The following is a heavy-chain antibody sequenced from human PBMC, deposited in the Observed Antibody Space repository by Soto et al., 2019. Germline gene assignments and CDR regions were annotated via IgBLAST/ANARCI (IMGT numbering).Heavy chain of an antibody. CDR1: GGSISSSSYY. CDR2: SYYSGST. J-gene: IGHJ4*02. Sequence: QLQLQESGPGLVKPSETLSLTCTVSGGSISSSSYYWGWIRQPPGKELEWIGSSYYSGSTYYNPHLKTRITISVDTSNTHFSLKLSPVTAADTAVYYCAGQYCSSTCCYYYFDYWGQGTMVSVSS. CDR3: AGQYCSSTCCYYYFDY. D-gene: IGHD2-2*01. V-gene: IGHV4-39*02.